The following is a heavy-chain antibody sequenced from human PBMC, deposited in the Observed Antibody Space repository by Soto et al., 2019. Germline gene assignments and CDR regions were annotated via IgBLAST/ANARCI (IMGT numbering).Heavy chain of an antibody. CDR2: ISGSGLTI. D-gene: IGHD5-12*01. J-gene: IGHJ5*02. CDR1: GFIFSDYE. CDR3: ARGPYRNTYNWFDS. Sequence: GGSPRLSCAASGFIFSDYEINWVRQAPGKGLEWVSYISGSGLTIYYADSVKGRFTISRDNAKNPLYLQMNSLGVEDTAVYYCARGPYRNTYNWFDSWGQGTLVTVSS. V-gene: IGHV3-48*03.